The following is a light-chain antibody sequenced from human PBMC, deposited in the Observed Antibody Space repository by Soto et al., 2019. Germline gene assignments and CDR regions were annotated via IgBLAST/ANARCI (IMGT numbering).Light chain of an antibody. Sequence: LSSVSVSLEQTITISCTGTSSDVGGYNYVSWYQQHPGKAPKLMIYEVSNRPSGVSNRFSGSKSGNTASLTISGLQAEDEADYYCSSYTSSSTFFFGTGTKVTVL. CDR1: SSDVGGYNY. J-gene: IGLJ1*01. V-gene: IGLV2-14*01. CDR2: EVS. CDR3: SSYTSSSTFF.